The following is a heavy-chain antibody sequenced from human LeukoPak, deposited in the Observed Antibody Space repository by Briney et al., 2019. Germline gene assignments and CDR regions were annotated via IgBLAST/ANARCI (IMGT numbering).Heavy chain of an antibody. CDR1: GGSISSSSYY. CDR2: IYYSGST. CDR3: ARVIYMGSMYYYYYYMDV. D-gene: IGHD3-10*01. V-gene: IGHV4-39*07. Sequence: SETLSLTCTVSGGSISSSSYYWGWIRQPPGKGLEWIGSIYYSGSTYYNPSLKNRVTISVDTSKNQFSLKLSSVTAADAAVYYCARVIYMGSMYYYYYYMDVWGKGTTVTVSS. J-gene: IGHJ6*03.